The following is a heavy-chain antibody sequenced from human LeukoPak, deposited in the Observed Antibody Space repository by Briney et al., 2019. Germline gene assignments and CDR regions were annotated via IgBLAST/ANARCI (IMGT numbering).Heavy chain of an antibody. D-gene: IGHD3-22*01. J-gene: IGHJ5*02. CDR1: GGSISSGSYY. V-gene: IGHV4-61*02. Sequence: SETLSLTCTVSGGSISSGSYYWSWIRQPAGKGLEWIGRIYTSGSTNYNPSLKSRVTISVDTSKSQFSLKLSSVTAADTAVYYCAREVGRVVTPRPFDPWGQGTLVTVSS. CDR2: IYTSGST. CDR3: AREVGRVVTPRPFDP.